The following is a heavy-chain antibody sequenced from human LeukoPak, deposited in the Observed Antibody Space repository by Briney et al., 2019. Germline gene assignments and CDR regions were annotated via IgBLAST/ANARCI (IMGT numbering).Heavy chain of an antibody. V-gene: IGHV4-39*01. CDR1: GGSISSSSYY. CDR3: ARHIHSRGILTVKYYYYYYGMDV. D-gene: IGHD3-9*01. CDR2: IYYSGST. J-gene: IGHJ6*02. Sequence: NSSETLSLTCTVSGGSISSSSYYWGWIRQPPGKGLEWIGSIYYSGSTYYNPSLKSRVTISVDTSKNQFSLKLSSVTAADTAVYYCARHIHSRGILTVKYYYYYYGMDVWGQGTTVTVSS.